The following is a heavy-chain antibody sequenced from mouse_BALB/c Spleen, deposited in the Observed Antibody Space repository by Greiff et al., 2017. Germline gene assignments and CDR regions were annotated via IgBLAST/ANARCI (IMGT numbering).Heavy chain of an antibody. J-gene: IGHJ1*01. CDR3: ARRRPYYYGSSSYWYFDV. Sequence: VQLQQSGPELVKPGALVKISCKASGYTFTSYDINWVKQRPGQGLEWIGWIYPGDGSTKYNEKFKGKATLTADNSSSTAYMQLSSLTSENSAVYFCARRRPYYYGSSSYWYFDVWGAGTTVTVAS. CDR2: IYPGDGST. D-gene: IGHD1-1*01. V-gene: IGHV1S56*01. CDR1: GYTFTSYD.